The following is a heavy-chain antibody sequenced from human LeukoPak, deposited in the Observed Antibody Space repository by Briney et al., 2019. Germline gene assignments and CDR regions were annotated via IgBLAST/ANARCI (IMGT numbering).Heavy chain of an antibody. Sequence: GGSLRLSCAASGFTLSSYAMHWVRQAPGKGLEWVAVISYDGSNKYYADSVKGRFTISRDNSKNTLYLQMNSLRAEDTAVYYCAKDRTSSGLDYWGQGTLVTVSS. J-gene: IGHJ4*02. D-gene: IGHD6-19*01. V-gene: IGHV3-30*04. CDR3: AKDRTSSGLDY. CDR1: GFTLSSYA. CDR2: ISYDGSNK.